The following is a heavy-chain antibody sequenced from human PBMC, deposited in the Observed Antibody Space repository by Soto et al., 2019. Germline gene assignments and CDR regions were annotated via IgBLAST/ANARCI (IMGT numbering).Heavy chain of an antibody. D-gene: IGHD2-2*01. J-gene: IGHJ6*02. Sequence: GASVKVSCKASGGTFSSYAISWVRQAPGQGLEWMGGIIPIFGTANYAQKFQGRVTITADKSTSTAYMELSSLRSEDTAVYYCARDGLPFDRXLKASSTSCCYYYGMDVWGQGTTVTVSS. CDR2: IIPIFGTA. CDR1: GGTFSSYA. CDR3: ARDGLPFDRXLKASSTSCCYYYGMDV. V-gene: IGHV1-69*06.